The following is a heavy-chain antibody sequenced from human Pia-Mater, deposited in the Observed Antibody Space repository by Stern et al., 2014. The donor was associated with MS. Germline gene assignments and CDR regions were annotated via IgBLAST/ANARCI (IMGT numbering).Heavy chain of an antibody. Sequence: QVTLKESGPTLVKPTQTLTLTCTFSGFSLSTSGAGVTWIRQPPGKALEWLAVIYWDDEKRYGPSSKTRLTIHRDTSNSQVVLTMTSMDPVDTATYYCAHLFSDASSSWFDPWGQGTLVTVSS. CDR2: IYWDDEK. D-gene: IGHD6-6*01. CDR3: AHLFSDASSSWFDP. CDR1: GFSLSTSGAG. V-gene: IGHV2-5*09. J-gene: IGHJ5*02.